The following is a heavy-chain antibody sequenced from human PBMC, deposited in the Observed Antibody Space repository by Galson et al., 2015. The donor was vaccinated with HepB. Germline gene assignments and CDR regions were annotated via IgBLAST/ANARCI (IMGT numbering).Heavy chain of an antibody. D-gene: IGHD2-2*03. J-gene: IGHJ4*02. V-gene: IGHV3-33*01. CDR3: ARDGFNAYYFDY. CDR1: GFTFSSYY. Sequence: SLRLSCAASGFTFSSYYMHWVRQAPGKGLEWVAVIWYDGSNKYYADSVKGRFTISRDNSKNTLYLQMNSLRAEDTAVYYCARDGFNAYYFDYWGQGTLVTVSS. CDR2: IWYDGSNK.